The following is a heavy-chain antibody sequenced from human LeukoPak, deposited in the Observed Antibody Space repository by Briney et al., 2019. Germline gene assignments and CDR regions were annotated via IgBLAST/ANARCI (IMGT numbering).Heavy chain of an antibody. CDR1: GFTFSSYE. J-gene: IGHJ5*02. V-gene: IGHV3-48*03. CDR3: ARDSGSGSYSNWFDP. D-gene: IGHD3-10*01. CDR2: ISSSGSTI. Sequence: GGSLRLSCAASGFTFSSYEMNWVRQAPGKGLEWVSYISSSGSTIYYADSVKGRFTISRDNAKNSLYLQMNSLRAEDTAVYYCARDSGSGSYSNWFDPWGQGTLVTVSS.